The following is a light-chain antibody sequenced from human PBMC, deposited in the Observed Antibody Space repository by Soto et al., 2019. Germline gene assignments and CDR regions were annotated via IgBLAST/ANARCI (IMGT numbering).Light chain of an antibody. CDR3: SSYASSTTVV. J-gene: IGLJ2*01. Sequence: QSVLTQPASVSGSPGQSITISCTGTSSDVGGYNYVSWYQQHPVKAPKLMIFEVRNRPSGVSYRFSGSRSGNTAYLTISGLQAEDEADYYCSSYASSTTVVFGGGTKLTVL. CDR2: EVR. V-gene: IGLV2-14*01. CDR1: SSDVGGYNY.